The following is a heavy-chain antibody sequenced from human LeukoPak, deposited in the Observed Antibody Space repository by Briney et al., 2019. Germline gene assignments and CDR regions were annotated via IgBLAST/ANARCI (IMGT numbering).Heavy chain of an antibody. Sequence: SETLSLTCTVSGGSISSSSYYWGWIRQPPGKGLQWIGSINYSGNTYYNPSLKSRVTISVDTSKNQFSLKLSSVTAADTAVYYCARYDMKKFFDYWGQGILVTVSS. CDR3: ARYDMKKFFDY. V-gene: IGHV4-39*01. CDR1: GGSISSSSYY. CDR2: INYSGNT. J-gene: IGHJ4*02. D-gene: IGHD3-9*01.